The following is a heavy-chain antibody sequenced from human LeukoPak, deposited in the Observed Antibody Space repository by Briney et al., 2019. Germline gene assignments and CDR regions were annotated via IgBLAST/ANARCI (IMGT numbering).Heavy chain of an antibody. CDR3: WKGGWRVDY. Sequence: SETLSLTCTISGGSISGFHWSWIRQPPGKGLEWIGYIYYTGTTNYNPSLKSRGTISVDTSKNQFSLKLSSVTAADTAVFSCWKGGWRVDYWGQGTLVTVSS. D-gene: IGHD2-15*01. V-gene: IGHV4-59*01. CDR1: GGSISGFH. CDR2: IYYTGTT. J-gene: IGHJ4*02.